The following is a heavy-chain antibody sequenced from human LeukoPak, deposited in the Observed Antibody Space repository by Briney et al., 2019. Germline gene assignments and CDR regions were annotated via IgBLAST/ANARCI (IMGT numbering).Heavy chain of an antibody. Sequence: SETLSLTCNVSGGSISAYYGSWIRQSPGKGLEWIGYIYYSGSSNDNPSLKSRVTMSVDMSKRQISLKLSSVNAADTAVYSCAAMARATLRWSFDLWGRGTPVIVSS. CDR3: AAMARATLRWSFDL. CDR2: IYYSGSS. V-gene: IGHV4-59*01. D-gene: IGHD5-18*01. J-gene: IGHJ2*01. CDR1: GGSISAYY.